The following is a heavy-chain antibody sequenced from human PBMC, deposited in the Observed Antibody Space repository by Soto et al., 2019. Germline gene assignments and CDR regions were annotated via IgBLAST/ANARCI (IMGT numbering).Heavy chain of an antibody. V-gene: IGHV4-59*01. Sequence: SETLSLTCTVSGGSISSYYWSWIRQPPGKGLEWIGYIYYSGSTNYNPSLKSRVTISVDTSKNQFSLKLSSVTAADTAVYYCVRDMMQAAAGTWGYYYYGMDVWGQGTTVTVSS. CDR1: GGSISSYY. D-gene: IGHD6-13*01. CDR3: VRDMMQAAAGTWGYYYYGMDV. CDR2: IYYSGST. J-gene: IGHJ6*02.